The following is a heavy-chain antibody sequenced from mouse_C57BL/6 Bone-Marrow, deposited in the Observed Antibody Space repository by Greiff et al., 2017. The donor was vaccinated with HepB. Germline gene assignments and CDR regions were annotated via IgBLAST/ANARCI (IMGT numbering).Heavy chain of an antibody. CDR2: IRSKSNNYAT. Sequence: VQLKQSGGGLVQPKGSLKLSCAASGFSFNTYAINWVRQAPGKGLEWVARIRSKSNNYATYYADSVKDRFTISRDDSESMLYLQMNNLKTEDTAMYYCVRLEGWLPREDWGQGTLVTVSA. D-gene: IGHD2-3*01. CDR1: GFSFNTYA. V-gene: IGHV10-1*01. CDR3: VRLEGWLPRED. J-gene: IGHJ3*01.